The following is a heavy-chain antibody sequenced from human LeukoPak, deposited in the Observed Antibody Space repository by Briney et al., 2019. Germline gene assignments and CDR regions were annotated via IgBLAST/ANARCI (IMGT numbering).Heavy chain of an antibody. CDR1: GGSISSGGYY. CDR3: ARAAPFGIAAAGRTNWYFDL. J-gene: IGHJ2*01. D-gene: IGHD6-13*01. V-gene: IGHV4-30-2*01. Sequence: SSETLSLTCTVSGGSISSGGYYWSWIRQPPGKGLEWIGYIYHSGSTYYNPSLKSRVTISVDRSKNQFSLKLSSVTAADTAVYYCARAAPFGIAAAGRTNWYFDLWGRGTLVTVSS. CDR2: IYHSGST.